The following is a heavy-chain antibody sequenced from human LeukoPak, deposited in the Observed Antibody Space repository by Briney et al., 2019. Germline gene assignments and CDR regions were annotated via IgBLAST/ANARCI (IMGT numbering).Heavy chain of an antibody. V-gene: IGHV3-30-3*01. J-gene: IGHJ6*02. Sequence: PGRSLRLSCAASGFTFSSYAMHWVRQAPGKGLEWVAVISYDGSNKYYADSVKGRFTISRDNSKNTLYLQMNSLRAEDTAVYYCARGAYYDFWSGPRHYYYGMDVWGQGTTVTVSS. CDR3: ARGAYYDFWSGPRHYYYGMDV. CDR1: GFTFSSYA. D-gene: IGHD3-3*01. CDR2: ISYDGSNK.